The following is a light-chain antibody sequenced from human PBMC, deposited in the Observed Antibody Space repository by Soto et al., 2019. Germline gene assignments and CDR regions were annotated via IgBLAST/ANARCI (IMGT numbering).Light chain of an antibody. J-gene: IGKJ4*01. CDR3: QQFNTYPLT. CDR1: QGTNDY. Sequence: DIQLTQSPSFLSASVGDRVTITCRASQGTNDYLAWYQQKPEKAPKLLIYAASTLQSEVPSRFSGSASGTEFTLTISSLQPGDFATYYCQQFNTYPLTFGGGTKVEVK. CDR2: AAS. V-gene: IGKV1-9*01.